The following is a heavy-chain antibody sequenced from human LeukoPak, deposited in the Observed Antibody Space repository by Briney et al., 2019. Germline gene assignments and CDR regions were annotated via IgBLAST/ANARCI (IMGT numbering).Heavy chain of an antibody. CDR3: AELGITMIGGV. D-gene: IGHD3-10*02. CDR1: GFTFSSYW. V-gene: IGHV3-7*01. CDR2: IKQDGRVK. J-gene: IGHJ6*04. Sequence: GGSLRLSCAASGFTFSSYWMSWVRQAPGKGLEWVANIKQDGRVKYYVDSVKGRFTISRDNAKNSLYLQMNSLRAEDTAVYYCAELGITMIGGVWGKGTTVTISS.